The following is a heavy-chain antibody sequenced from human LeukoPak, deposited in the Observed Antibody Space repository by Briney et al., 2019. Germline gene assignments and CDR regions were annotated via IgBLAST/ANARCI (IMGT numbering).Heavy chain of an antibody. D-gene: IGHD2-8*01. CDR1: GYTFTGYY. CDR2: INPNSGGT. CDR3: AREAYCTNGVCYPDKYNWFDP. V-gene: IGHV1-2*02. J-gene: IGHJ5*02. Sequence: ASVKVSCKASGYTFTGYYMHWVRQAPGQGLEWMGWINPNSGGTNYAQKFQGRVTMTRDTSTSTVYMGLSSLRSEDTAVYYCAREAYCTNGVCYPDKYNWFDPWGQGTLVTVSS.